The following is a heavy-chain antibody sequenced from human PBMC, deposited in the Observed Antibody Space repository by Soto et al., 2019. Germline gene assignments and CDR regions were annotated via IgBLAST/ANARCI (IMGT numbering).Heavy chain of an antibody. V-gene: IGHV3-23*01. CDR3: AKDPKNSGSYEYYFDY. D-gene: IGHD1-26*01. CDR2: ISGSGGST. J-gene: IGHJ4*02. Sequence: GGSLRLSCAASGFTFSSYAMSWVRQAPGKGLEWVSAISGSGGSTYYEDSVKGGFTISRDNSKNTPYLQMNSLRAEDTAVYYCAKDPKNSGSYEYYFDYWGQGTLVTVSS. CDR1: GFTFSSYA.